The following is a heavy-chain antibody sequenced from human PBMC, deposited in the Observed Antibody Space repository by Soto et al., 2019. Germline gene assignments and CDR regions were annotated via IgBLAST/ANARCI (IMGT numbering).Heavy chain of an antibody. CDR1: GGPFPNGGYY. Sequence: KSSETLSLTCTVSGGPFPNGGYYWSWIRQEPGKGLEWSGYTHYSGDTSYNPSLRSRVTISTDTSKTQFTLSLRSVTSADTAVYYCARGDSQVSSVFDYWGQGMLVTVSS. V-gene: IGHV4-31*03. CDR3: ARGDSQVSSVFDY. D-gene: IGHD3-16*01. CDR2: THYSGDT. J-gene: IGHJ4*02.